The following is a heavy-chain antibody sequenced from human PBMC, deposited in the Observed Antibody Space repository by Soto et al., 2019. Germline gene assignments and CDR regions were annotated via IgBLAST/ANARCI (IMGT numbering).Heavy chain of an antibody. Sequence: PGGSLRLSCAASGFTFSSYIMNWVRQAPGKGLEWVSYISSSSSTIYYADSVKGRFTISRDNAKNSLYLQMNSLRAEDTAVYYCARDHHRYSGYDYVDYWGQGTLVTVSS. V-gene: IGHV3-48*04. CDR3: ARDHHRYSGYDYVDY. CDR1: GFTFSSYI. J-gene: IGHJ4*02. D-gene: IGHD5-12*01. CDR2: ISSSSSTI.